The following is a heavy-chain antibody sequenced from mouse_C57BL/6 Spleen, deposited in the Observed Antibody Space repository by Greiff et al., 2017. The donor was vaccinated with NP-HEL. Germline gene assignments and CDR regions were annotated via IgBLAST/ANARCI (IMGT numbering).Heavy chain of an antibody. V-gene: IGHV1-81*01. CDR2: IYPRSGNT. CDR3: AREEDYTWFAY. CDR1: GYTFTSYG. J-gene: IGHJ3*01. Sequence: VQLQQSGAELARPGASVKLSCKASGYTFTSYGISWVKQRPGQGLEWIGEIYPRSGNTYYNEKFKGKATLTADKSSSTAYMELRSLTSEDSAVYFCAREEDYTWFAYWGQGTLVTVSA. D-gene: IGHD2-4*01.